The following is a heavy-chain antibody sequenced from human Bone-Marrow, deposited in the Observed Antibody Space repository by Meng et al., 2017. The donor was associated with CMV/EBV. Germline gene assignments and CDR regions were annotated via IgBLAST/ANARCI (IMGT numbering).Heavy chain of an antibody. D-gene: IGHD6-19*01. J-gene: IGHJ6*02. CDR3: ARDSASGLDV. CDR1: GYTFTSYG. V-gene: IGHV1-69*10. CDR2: IIPILGIA. Sequence: SVKVSCKASGYTFTSYGISWVRQAPGQGLEWMGGIIPILGIANYAQKFQGRVTITADKSTSTAYMELSSLRSEDTAVYYCARDSASGLDVWGQGTTVTVSS.